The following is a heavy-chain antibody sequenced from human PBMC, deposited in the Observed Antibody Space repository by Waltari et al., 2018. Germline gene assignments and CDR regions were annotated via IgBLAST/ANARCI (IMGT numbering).Heavy chain of an antibody. V-gene: IGHV3-30-3*01. Sequence: QVQLVESGGGVVQPGRSLRLSCAASGFTFSSYAMHWVRRAPGKGLEWVAVISYDGSNKYYADPGKGRFTISRDNSKNTLYLQMNSLRAEDTAVYYCARSLWFRSRRGFFFDYWGQGTLVTVSS. D-gene: IGHD3-10*01. CDR1: GFTFSSYA. CDR2: ISYDGSNK. CDR3: ARSLWFRSRRGFFFDY. J-gene: IGHJ4*02.